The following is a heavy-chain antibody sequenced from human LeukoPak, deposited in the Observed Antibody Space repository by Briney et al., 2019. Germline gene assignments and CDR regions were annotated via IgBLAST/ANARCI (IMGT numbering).Heavy chain of an antibody. D-gene: IGHD6-19*01. CDR3: ARDLFVPYSSGWYSQTYWFDP. CDR1: GGSISSGGYY. V-gene: IGHV4-31*03. CDR2: IYYSGST. Sequence: SETLSLTCTVSGGSISSGGYYWSWIRQHPGKGLEWIGYIYYSGSTYYNPSLKSRVTISVDTSKNQFSLKLSSVTAADTAVYYCARDLFVPYSSGWYSQTYWFDPWGQGTLVTVSS. J-gene: IGHJ5*02.